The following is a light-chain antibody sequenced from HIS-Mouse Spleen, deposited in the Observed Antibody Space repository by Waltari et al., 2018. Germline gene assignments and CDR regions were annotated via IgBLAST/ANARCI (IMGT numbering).Light chain of an antibody. CDR2: EGS. CDR1: SSDVGRYNL. V-gene: IGLV2-23*01. J-gene: IGLJ3*02. Sequence: QSALTQPASVSGSPVQAITISCSGTSSDVGRYNLVSWYQQHPGKAPKPMIYEGSKRPSGVSNRFSGSQSGNTASLTISGLQAEDEADYYCCSYAGSSTWVFGGGTKLTVL. CDR3: CSYAGSSTWV.